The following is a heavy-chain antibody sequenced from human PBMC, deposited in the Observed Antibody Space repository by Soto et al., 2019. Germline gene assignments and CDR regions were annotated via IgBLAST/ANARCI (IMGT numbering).Heavy chain of an antibody. V-gene: IGHV4-31*03. Sequence: QVQLQESGPGLVKPSQTLSLTCTVSGGSISSGGYYWSWIRQHPEKGLEWIGYIYYSGSTYYNPSLKSRVTISVDTSKNPFSLKLSSVTAADTAVYYCARGAAAGTWWAFDIWGQGTMVTVSS. D-gene: IGHD6-13*01. CDR3: ARGAAAGTWWAFDI. CDR2: IYYSGST. CDR1: GGSISSGGYY. J-gene: IGHJ3*02.